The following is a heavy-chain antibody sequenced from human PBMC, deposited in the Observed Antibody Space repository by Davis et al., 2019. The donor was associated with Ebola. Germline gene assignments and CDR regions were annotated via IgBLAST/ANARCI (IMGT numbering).Heavy chain of an antibody. V-gene: IGHV7-4-1*02. CDR3: ASLPDI. J-gene: IGHJ3*02. CDR2: INTNTGNP. CDR1: GYTFKNYA. Sequence: ASVKVSCKSSGYTFKNYAISWVRQAPGQGLEWMGWINTNTGNPTYAEGFTGRFVFSLDTSVSTAYLQINSLKTEDTAVYYCASLPDIWGQGTMVTVSS.